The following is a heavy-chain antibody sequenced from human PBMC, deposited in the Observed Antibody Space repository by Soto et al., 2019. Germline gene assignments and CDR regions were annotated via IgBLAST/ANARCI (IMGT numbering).Heavy chain of an antibody. D-gene: IGHD1-26*01. J-gene: IGHJ4*02. CDR1: GFSFSSYA. CDR2: ISGSGGST. CDR3: VRLPNAVGASYNDY. Sequence: PGGSLRLSCAASGFSFSSYAMSWVRQAPGKGLEWVSAISGSGGSTYYADSVKGGFTISRDNSKNTLYLQMNSLKTEDTAVYYCVRLPNAVGASYNDYWGQGVLVTVS. V-gene: IGHV3-23*01.